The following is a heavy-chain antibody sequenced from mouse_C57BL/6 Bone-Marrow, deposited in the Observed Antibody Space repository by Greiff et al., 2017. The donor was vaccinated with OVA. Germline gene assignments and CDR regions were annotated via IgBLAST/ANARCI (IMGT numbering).Heavy chain of an antibody. D-gene: IGHD2-2*01. CDR1: GFTFSNYW. CDR3: TEIYYGYEESAY. V-gene: IGHV6-3*01. CDR2: IRLKSDNYAT. J-gene: IGHJ3*01. Sequence: DVKLQESGGGLVQPGGSMKLSCVASGFTFSNYWMNWVRQSPEKGLEWVAQIRLKSDNYATHYTESVKGRFTISRDASKSSVYLQKNNVRAEDTGIYYCTEIYYGYEESAYWGQGTLVTVSA.